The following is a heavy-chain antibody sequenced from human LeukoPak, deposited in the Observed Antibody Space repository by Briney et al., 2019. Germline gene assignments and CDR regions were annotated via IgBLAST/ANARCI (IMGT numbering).Heavy chain of an antibody. CDR1: GGSISSGGHY. J-gene: IGHJ6*02. CDR3: ARPSPRYQYGMDV. Sequence: TLSLTCTVSGGSISSGGHYWSWIRQHPGKGLEWIGYIYYSGSTFYNPSLKSRLTISVGTSKNQFSLKLSSATAADTAVYYCARPSPRYQYGMDVWGQGTTVTVSS. D-gene: IGHD2-2*01. CDR2: IYYSGST. V-gene: IGHV4-31*03.